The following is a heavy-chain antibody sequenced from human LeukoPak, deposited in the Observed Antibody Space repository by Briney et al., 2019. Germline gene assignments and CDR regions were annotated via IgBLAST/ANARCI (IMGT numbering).Heavy chain of an antibody. J-gene: IGHJ4*02. CDR2: INWNSGSI. CDR3: AKDRGDYGDYRYYFDY. Sequence: PGGSLRLSCAASGFTFDDYAMHWVRQAPGKGLEWVSGINWNSGSIGYADSVKGRFTISRDNAKNSLYLQMNSLRAEDTALYYCAKDRGDYGDYRYYFDYWGQGTLVTVSS. D-gene: IGHD4-17*01. CDR1: GFTFDDYA. V-gene: IGHV3-9*01.